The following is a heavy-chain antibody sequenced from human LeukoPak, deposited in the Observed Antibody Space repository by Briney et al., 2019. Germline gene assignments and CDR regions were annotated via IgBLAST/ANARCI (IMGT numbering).Heavy chain of an antibody. J-gene: IGHJ4*02. CDR1: GFTFSNHA. Sequence: GGSLRLSCAASGFTFSNHAMNWVRQAPGKGLEWVSIISGSGTVTYYADSEKGRFTISRDNSKNTLYLQMNSLRAEDTAVYYCAKTSVGGGRIIGSGYFDNWGQGTLVTVSS. V-gene: IGHV3-23*01. CDR2: ISGSGTVT. CDR3: AKTSVGGGRIIGSGYFDN. D-gene: IGHD2-15*01.